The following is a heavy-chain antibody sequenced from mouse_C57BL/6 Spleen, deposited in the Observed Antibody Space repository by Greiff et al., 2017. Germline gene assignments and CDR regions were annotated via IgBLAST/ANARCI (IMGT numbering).Heavy chain of an antibody. CDR1: GYTFTDHT. D-gene: IGHD1-1*01. CDR2: IYPRDGST. CDR3: ARRSSLNWYFDV. J-gene: IGHJ1*03. Sequence: QVQLQQSDAELVKPGASVKISCKVSGYTFTDHTIHWMKPRPEQGLEWIGDIYPRDGSTKYHEKFKGNATLTADKSSSTAYMQLNILTSEDSAVYFRARRSSLNWYFDVWGTGTTVTVSS. V-gene: IGHV1-78*01.